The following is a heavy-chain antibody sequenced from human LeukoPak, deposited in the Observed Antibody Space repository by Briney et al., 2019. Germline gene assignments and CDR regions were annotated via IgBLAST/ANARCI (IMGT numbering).Heavy chain of an antibody. CDR1: GYTFTSYG. CDR3: ARDPDYLNLLY. V-gene: IGHV1-18*01. J-gene: IGHJ4*02. CDR2: ISAYNGNT. Sequence: GALLKVSCKASGYTFTSYGISWVRQAPGQGLEWMGGISAYNGNTNSAQNRQGRVTMTTDASTSTAYMELRSLRSDDTAVYYCARDPDYLNLLYWGQGTLVTVSS. D-gene: IGHD5-12*01.